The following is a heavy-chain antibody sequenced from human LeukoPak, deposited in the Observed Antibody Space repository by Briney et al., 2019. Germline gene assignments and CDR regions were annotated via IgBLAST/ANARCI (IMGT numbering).Heavy chain of an antibody. CDR3: AKETWVTNFYGLFDP. D-gene: IGHD2-21*02. Sequence: GGSLRLSCAASGFTFTTYAMSWVRQAPGKGLEWVSAISATGDTTYFADSVKGRFTISRDNSKNTLYLQMNSLRGEDTAVYYCAKETWVTNFYGLFDPWGQGTLVTVSS. V-gene: IGHV3-23*01. CDR1: GFTFTTYA. CDR2: ISATGDTT. J-gene: IGHJ5*02.